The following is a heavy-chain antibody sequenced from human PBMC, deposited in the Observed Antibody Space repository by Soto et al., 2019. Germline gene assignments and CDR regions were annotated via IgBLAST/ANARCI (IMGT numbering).Heavy chain of an antibody. CDR1: GGTFSRSG. D-gene: IGHD5-18*01. V-gene: IGHV1-69*18. Sequence: QVQLVQSGTEVKTPGASVKVSCKASGGTFSRSGFHWVRQAPGQGLEWMGMIVPSVDTTNYAQKFQARVTISADQFTSTVYTELRSLRSEDTAVYYCARCPQPPDTADPYAVDVWGQGTRVIVSS. CDR2: IVPSVDTT. J-gene: IGHJ6*02. CDR3: ARCPQPPDTADPYAVDV.